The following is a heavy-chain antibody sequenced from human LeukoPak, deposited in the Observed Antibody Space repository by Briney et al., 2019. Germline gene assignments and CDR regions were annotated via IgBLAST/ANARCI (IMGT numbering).Heavy chain of an antibody. J-gene: IGHJ6*02. V-gene: IGHV3-30*04. CDR3: ARDLDHPQSIAAADYYYYGMDV. CDR2: ISYDGSNK. D-gene: IGHD6-13*01. CDR1: GFTFSSYA. Sequence: GGSLRLSCAASGFTFSSYAMSWVRQAPGKGLEWVAVISYDGSNKYYADSVKGRFTISRDNSKNTLYLQMNSLRAEDTAVYYCARDLDHPQSIAAADYYYYGMDVWGQGTTVTVSS.